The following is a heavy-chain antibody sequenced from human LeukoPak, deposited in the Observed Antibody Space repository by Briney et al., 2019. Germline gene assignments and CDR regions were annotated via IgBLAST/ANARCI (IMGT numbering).Heavy chain of an antibody. CDR1: GVSISSGGYS. J-gene: IGHJ4*02. D-gene: IGHD3-10*01. CDR3: AKGYFYGSGSYCPPFDY. CDR2: ISHSGST. V-gene: IGHV4-30-2*01. Sequence: PSETLSLTCTVSGVSISSGGYSWNWIRQPPGKGLEWIGSISHSGSTYYNSSLKSRVIISADRSKDQFSLKLSSVTAADTAVYYCAKGYFYGSGSYCPPFDYWGQGTLVTVSS.